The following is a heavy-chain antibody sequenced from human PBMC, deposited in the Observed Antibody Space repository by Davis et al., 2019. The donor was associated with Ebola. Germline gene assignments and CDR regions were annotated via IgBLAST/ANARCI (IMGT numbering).Heavy chain of an antibody. V-gene: IGHV3-23*01. CDR1: GFTFSSYE. CDR2: ISGSGGST. J-gene: IGHJ4*02. D-gene: IGHD2-2*01. Sequence: GGSLRLSCAASGFTFSSYEMSWVRQAPGKGLEWVSAISGSGGSTYYADSVKGRFTISRDNSKNTLYLQMNSLRAEDTAVYYCAKRRSAVGFSTLDYWGQGTLVTVSS. CDR3: AKRRSAVGFSTLDY.